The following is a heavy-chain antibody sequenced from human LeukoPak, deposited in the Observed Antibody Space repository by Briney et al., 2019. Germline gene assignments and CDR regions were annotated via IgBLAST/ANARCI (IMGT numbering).Heavy chain of an antibody. V-gene: IGHV3-9*01. J-gene: IGHJ3*02. CDR2: ISWNSGSI. CDR1: GFTFDDYA. Sequence: GGSLRLSCAASGFTFDDYAMHWVRQAPGKGLEWVSGISWNSGSIGYADSVKGRFTISRDNAKNSLYLQMNSLRAEDTAVYYCARAYYYDSSGDDAFDIWGQGTMVTVSS. CDR3: ARAYYYDSSGDDAFDI. D-gene: IGHD3-22*01.